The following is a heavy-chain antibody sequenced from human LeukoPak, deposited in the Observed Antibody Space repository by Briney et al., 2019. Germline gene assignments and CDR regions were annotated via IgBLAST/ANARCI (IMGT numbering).Heavy chain of an antibody. D-gene: IGHD1-1*01. CDR1: GGSFSGYY. V-gene: IGHV4-34*01. Sequence: SETLSLTCADYGGSFSGYYWSWIRQPPGKGLEWIGEINHSGSTNYNPSLKSRVTISVDTSKNQFSLQLNSVTPEDTAVYYCARQNNWNLDYWGQGTLVTVSS. J-gene: IGHJ4*02. CDR2: INHSGST. CDR3: ARQNNWNLDY.